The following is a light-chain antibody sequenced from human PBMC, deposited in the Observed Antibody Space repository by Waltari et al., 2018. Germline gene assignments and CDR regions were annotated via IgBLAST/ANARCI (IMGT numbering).Light chain of an antibody. Sequence: ELVLTQSPVTLSSPPGERATLSCRASPIIQTFLAWYHHRPGQPPRLLLYDACYRATGIPARFSGSGSGTDFTLSISSLEPEDFAVYFCQQRSDWPPFTFGPGTRVDI. CDR2: DAC. V-gene: IGKV3-11*01. CDR3: QQRSDWPPFT. J-gene: IGKJ3*01. CDR1: PIIQTF.